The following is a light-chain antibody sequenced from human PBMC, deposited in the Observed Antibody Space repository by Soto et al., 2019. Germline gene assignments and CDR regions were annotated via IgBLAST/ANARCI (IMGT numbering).Light chain of an antibody. CDR3: NSYSTSSTLVV. CDR2: DVS. CDR1: SSDVGGYNY. V-gene: IGLV2-14*01. Sequence: QSALTQPASVSGSPGQSITISCTGTSSDVGGYNYVSWYQQHPGKAPKLMIYDVSNRPSGVSNRFSGSKSVNTASLTISGLQAEDGADYYCNSYSTSSTLVVFGGGTKVTVL. J-gene: IGLJ2*01.